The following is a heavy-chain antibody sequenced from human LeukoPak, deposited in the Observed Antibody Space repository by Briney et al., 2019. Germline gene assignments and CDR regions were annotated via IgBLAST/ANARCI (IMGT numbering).Heavy chain of an antibody. CDR3: ARGLAGQYYFDY. Sequence: GGSLRLSCAASGFTFSSYTMNWVRQAPGKGLEWVSSISRSSSYINYADSVKGRFTISRDNVKDSLYLQMNSLRAEDTAVYYCARGLAGQYYFDYWGQGTLVTVSS. D-gene: IGHD3-10*01. J-gene: IGHJ4*02. V-gene: IGHV3-21*01. CDR2: ISRSSSYI. CDR1: GFTFSSYT.